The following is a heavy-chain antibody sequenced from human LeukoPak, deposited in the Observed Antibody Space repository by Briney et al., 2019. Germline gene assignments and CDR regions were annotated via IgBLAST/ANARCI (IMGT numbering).Heavy chain of an antibody. J-gene: IGHJ4*02. V-gene: IGHV3-21*01. CDR2: ISSSSSYI. CDR3: ARDVEQRLVTQVGYFDY. Sequence: PGGSLRLSCAASGFTFSSYSMNWVRQAPGKGLEWVSSISSSSSYIYYADSVKGRFTISRDNAKNSLYLQMNSLRAEDTAVYYCARDVEQRLVTQVGYFDYWGQGTLVTVSS. CDR1: GFTFSSYS. D-gene: IGHD6-13*01.